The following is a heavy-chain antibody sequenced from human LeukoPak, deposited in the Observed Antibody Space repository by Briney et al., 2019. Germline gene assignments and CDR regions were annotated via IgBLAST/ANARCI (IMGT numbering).Heavy chain of an antibody. D-gene: IGHD2-2*01. CDR3: AKAGGGYCSSTSCERHPFDY. J-gene: IGHJ4*02. CDR2: ISGSGGST. Sequence: GGSLRLSCAASGFTFSSYAMSWVRQAPGKGLEWVSAISGSGGSTYYADSVKGRFTISRDNSKNTLYLQMNSQRAEDTAVYYCAKAGGGYCSSTSCERHPFDYWGQGTLVTVSS. V-gene: IGHV3-23*01. CDR1: GFTFSSYA.